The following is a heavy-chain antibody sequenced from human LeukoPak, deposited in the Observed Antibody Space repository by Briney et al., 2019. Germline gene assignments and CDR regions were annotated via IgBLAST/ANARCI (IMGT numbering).Heavy chain of an antibody. CDR1: GDSITSGGYY. D-gene: IGHD2-15*01. J-gene: IGHJ3*02. CDR2: TYYGGGT. CDR3: ARVVGYCSGGSCYSIDAFDI. Sequence: SQTLSLTCTVSGDSITSGGYYWSWIRQHPGKGLEWIGYTYYGGGTYYNPSLKSRVTISVDRSKYQFSLNLRSVTAADTAVYYCARVVGYCSGGSCYSIDAFDIWGQGTMVTVSS. V-gene: IGHV4-31*03.